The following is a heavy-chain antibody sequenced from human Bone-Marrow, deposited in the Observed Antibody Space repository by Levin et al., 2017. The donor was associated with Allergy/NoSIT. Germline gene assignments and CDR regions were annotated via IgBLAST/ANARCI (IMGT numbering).Heavy chain of an antibody. CDR2: VYWDNDR. CDR3: AHVVITYGGVIGDEAFDV. V-gene: IGHV2-5*05. J-gene: IGHJ3*01. Sequence: SGPTLVKPTQTLTLTCTFFGFSLTTTGVGVAWIRQPPGKALEWIAIVYWDNDRRYGPSLNGRLSITKDTSKNQVVLTMTNVYPADTASYFCAHVVITYGGVIGDEAFDVWGPGTMVTVSS. CDR1: GFSLTTTGVG. D-gene: IGHD3-16*02.